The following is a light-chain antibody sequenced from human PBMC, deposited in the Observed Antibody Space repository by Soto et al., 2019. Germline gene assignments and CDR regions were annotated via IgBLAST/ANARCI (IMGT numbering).Light chain of an antibody. J-gene: IGKJ4*01. V-gene: IGKV3D-15*01. Sequence: EIVMTQSPGTLSVSPGERATLSCRASQSVSINLAWYQQKPGQAPRLLIYDASTRATGVPSRFSGSGSGTEITLTIRSLQSKDFAVYYCQQYNNWYPLTFGGGTKVDIK. CDR3: QQYNNWYPLT. CDR1: QSVSIN. CDR2: DAS.